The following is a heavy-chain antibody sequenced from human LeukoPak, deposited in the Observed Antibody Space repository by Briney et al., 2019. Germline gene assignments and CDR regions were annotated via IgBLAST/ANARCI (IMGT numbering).Heavy chain of an antibody. Sequence: SETLSLTCTVSGGSISSYYWSWIRQPPGKGLEWIGYIYYSGSTNYNPSLKSRVTISVDTSKNRFSLKLSSVTAADTAVYYCARFWSATYYYDSSGGWFDYWGQGTLVTVSS. CDR1: GGSISSYY. V-gene: IGHV4-59*08. CDR3: ARFWSATYYYDSSGGWFDY. J-gene: IGHJ4*02. CDR2: IYYSGST. D-gene: IGHD3-22*01.